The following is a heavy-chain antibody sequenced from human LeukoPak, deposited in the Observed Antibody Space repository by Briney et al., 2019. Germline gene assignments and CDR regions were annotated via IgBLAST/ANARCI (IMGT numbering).Heavy chain of an antibody. CDR1: GFTFTSYY. CDR2: INPSGGST. Sequence: GGSLRLSCAASGFTFTSYYMHWVRQAPGQGLEWMGIINPSGGSTSYAQKFQGRVTMTRDTSASTVYMELSSLRSEDTAAYYCASSHYYDSSGYSQWGQGTLVTVSS. J-gene: IGHJ4*02. CDR3: ASSHYYDSSGYSQ. V-gene: IGHV1-46*01. D-gene: IGHD3-22*01.